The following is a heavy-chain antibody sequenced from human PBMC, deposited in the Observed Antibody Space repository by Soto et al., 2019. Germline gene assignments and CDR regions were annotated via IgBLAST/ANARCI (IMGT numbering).Heavy chain of an antibody. CDR3: AHRQTSLYGDYESQRHDNWFDP. CDR2: IYWDDDK. Sequence: SGPTLVKPTQTLTLTCTFSGFSLSTSGVGVGWIRQPPGKALEWLALIYWDDDKRYSPSLKSRLTITKDTSKNQVVLTMTNMDPVDTATYYCAHRQTSLYGDYESQRHDNWFDPWGQGTLVTVSS. V-gene: IGHV2-5*02. J-gene: IGHJ5*02. CDR1: GFSLSTSGVG. D-gene: IGHD4-17*01.